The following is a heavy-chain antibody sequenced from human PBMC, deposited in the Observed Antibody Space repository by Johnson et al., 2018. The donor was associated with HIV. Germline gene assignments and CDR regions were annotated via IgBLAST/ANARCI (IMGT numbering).Heavy chain of an antibody. CDR3: AKDQGKAVAAPDAFDI. D-gene: IGHD6-19*01. J-gene: IGHJ3*02. Sequence: VQLVESGGGLVQPGGSLRLSCAASGLSVSSYYMSWVRQAPGKGLEWVSVLSSGGDTYYADSVKGRFTISRDNSKNTLYLQMNSLRAEDTAVYYCAKDQGKAVAAPDAFDIWGQGTMLTVSS. CDR1: GLSVSSYY. V-gene: IGHV3-66*01. CDR2: LSSGGDT.